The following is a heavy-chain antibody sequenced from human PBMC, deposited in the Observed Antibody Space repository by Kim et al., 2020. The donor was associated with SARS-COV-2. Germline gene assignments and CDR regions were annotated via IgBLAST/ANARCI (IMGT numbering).Heavy chain of an antibody. J-gene: IGHJ6*01. V-gene: IGHV3-30*18. Sequence: GGSMRLSCAASGFRFSSYGMHWVRQAPGKGLEWLAVMSYDVTTKYYAYSVKGRFTISRDNSKNILYLKMNILRAEDADVYCCSKDEVLVVVQLTIFGMD. CDR3: SKDEVLVVVQLTIFGMD. D-gene: IGHD2-2*01. CDR2: MSYDVTTK. CDR1: GFRFSSYG.